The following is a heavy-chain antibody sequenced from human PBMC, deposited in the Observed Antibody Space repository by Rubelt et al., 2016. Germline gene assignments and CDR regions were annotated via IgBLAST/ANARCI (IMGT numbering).Heavy chain of an antibody. CDR3: AALVGYCRSTNCFDN. J-gene: IGHJ4*02. V-gene: IGHV3-33*05. Sequence: PGKGLEWVAVISYDGSDKYYADSVKGRFTISRDNSKNTLYLQMNSLRAEDTAVYYCAALVGYCRSTNCFDNWGQGSLVTVSS. D-gene: IGHD2-2*01. CDR2: ISYDGSDK.